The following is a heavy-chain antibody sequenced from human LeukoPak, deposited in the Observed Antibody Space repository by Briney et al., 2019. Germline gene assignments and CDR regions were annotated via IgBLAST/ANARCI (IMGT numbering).Heavy chain of an antibody. V-gene: IGHV1-46*01. CDR3: ARRGVVVPAAKWGEDFYYYYMDV. D-gene: IGHD2-2*01. Sequence: GASVKVSCKASGYTFTSYYMHWVRQAPGQGLEWMGIINPSGGSTSYAQKFQGRVTMTRDTSTSTVYMELSSLRSEDTAVYYCARRGVVVPAAKWGEDFYYYYMDVWGKGTTVTVSS. CDR2: INPSGGST. CDR1: GYTFTSYY. J-gene: IGHJ6*03.